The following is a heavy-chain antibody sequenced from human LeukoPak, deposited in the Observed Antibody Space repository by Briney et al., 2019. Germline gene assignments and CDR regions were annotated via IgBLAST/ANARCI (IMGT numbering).Heavy chain of an antibody. J-gene: IGHJ3*02. D-gene: IGHD2-15*01. CDR2: IYSGGST. CDR3: ARVGWVALDAFDI. CDR1: GFTVSSNY. Sequence: PGGSLRLSCAASGFTVSSNYMSWVRQAPGKGLEWVSVIYSGGSTYYADSVKGRFTISRDNSKNTLYLQMNSLRAEDTAVYYCARVGWVALDAFDIWGQGTMVTVSS. V-gene: IGHV3-53*01.